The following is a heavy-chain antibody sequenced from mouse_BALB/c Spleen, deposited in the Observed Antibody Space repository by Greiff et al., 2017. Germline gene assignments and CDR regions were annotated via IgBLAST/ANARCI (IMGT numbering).Heavy chain of an antibody. V-gene: IGHV5-17*02. CDR2: ISSGSSTI. D-gene: IGHD2-10*01. CDR1: GFTFSSFG. CDR3: ARWTYYGNYYAMDY. Sequence: EVQLVESGGGLVQPGGSRKLSCAASGFTFSSFGMHWVRQAPEKGLEWVAYISSGSSTIYYADTVKGRFTISRDNPKNTLFLQMTSLRSEDTAMYYCARWTYYGNYYAMDYWGQGTSVTVSS. J-gene: IGHJ4*01.